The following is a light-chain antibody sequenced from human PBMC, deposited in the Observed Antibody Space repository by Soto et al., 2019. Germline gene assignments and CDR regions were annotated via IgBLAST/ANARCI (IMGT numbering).Light chain of an antibody. CDR2: EDD. CDR3: QSYDSSNQGV. CDR1: SGDIARNY. V-gene: IGLV6-57*03. Sequence: NFMLTQPQSVSESPGKTVTISCTRSSGDIARNYVQWYQQRPGSAPSAVIYEDDQRPSGVPDRFSGSVDRSSNSASLTISGLKTEDEADYYCQSYDSSNQGVFGGGTKLTVL. J-gene: IGLJ2*01.